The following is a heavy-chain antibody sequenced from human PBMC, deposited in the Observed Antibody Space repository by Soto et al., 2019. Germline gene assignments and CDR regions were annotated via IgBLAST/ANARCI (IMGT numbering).Heavy chain of an antibody. CDR3: AKDLRELHNPFNDAYDL. D-gene: IGHD1-1*01. Sequence: GGFLRLSCAASGFTFKTYATRWARQPQGRGLEWVSLISLNGGSTYNADSVKGRFTISRDNSKSTVFLQMDSLRPDDSAIYRCAKDLRELHNPFNDAYDLWGQWTVVTVSS. J-gene: IGHJ3*01. CDR2: ISLNGGST. V-gene: IGHV3-23*01. CDR1: GFTFKTYA.